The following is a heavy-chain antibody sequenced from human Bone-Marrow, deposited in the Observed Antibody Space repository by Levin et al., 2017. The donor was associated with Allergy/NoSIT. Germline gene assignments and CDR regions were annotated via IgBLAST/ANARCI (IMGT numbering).Heavy chain of an antibody. CDR1: GFTFSSSA. J-gene: IGHJ4*02. Sequence: LSLTCAASGFTFSSSAMHWVRQAPGKGLEWVAVISYDGSNKYYADSVKGRFTISRDNSKNTLYLQMNSLRAEDTAVYYCARVSGYDLTWSVDYWGQGTLVTVSS. CDR3: ARVSGYDLTWSVDY. V-gene: IGHV3-30-3*01. CDR2: ISYDGSNK. D-gene: IGHD5-12*01.